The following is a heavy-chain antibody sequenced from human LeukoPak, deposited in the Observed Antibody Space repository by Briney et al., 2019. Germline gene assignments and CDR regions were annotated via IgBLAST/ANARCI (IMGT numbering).Heavy chain of an antibody. J-gene: IGHJ6*02. CDR1: GYTFTSYY. Sequence: GASVKVSCKASGYTFTSYYMHWVRQAPGQGLESMGIINPSGGSTSYAQKFQGRVTMTRDTSTSTVYMELSSLRSEDTAVYYCARDPTVLAMGYYYGMDVWGQGTTGSVSS. CDR3: ARDPTVLAMGYYYGMDV. D-gene: IGHD5-18*01. V-gene: IGHV1-46*01. CDR2: INPSGGST.